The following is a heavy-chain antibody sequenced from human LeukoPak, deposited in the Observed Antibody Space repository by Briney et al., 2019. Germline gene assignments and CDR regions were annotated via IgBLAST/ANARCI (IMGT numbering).Heavy chain of an antibody. D-gene: IGHD6-6*01. Sequence: PGGSLRLSCAASGFTFSNYRMHWVRQAPGKGLVWVSSINSDGSSRSNADSVKGRFTISRDNAKNTLSLQMNSLRAEDTAVYYCAKMASSSSSDGYWGQGTLVTVSS. J-gene: IGHJ4*02. CDR1: GFTFSNYR. CDR3: AKMASSSSSDGY. V-gene: IGHV3-74*01. CDR2: INSDGSSR.